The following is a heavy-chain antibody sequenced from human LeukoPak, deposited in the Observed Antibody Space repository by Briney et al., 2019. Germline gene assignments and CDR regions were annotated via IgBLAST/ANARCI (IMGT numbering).Heavy chain of an antibody. D-gene: IGHD5-18*01. J-gene: IGHJ6*02. V-gene: IGHV3-NL1*01. Sequence: GGSLRLSCAASGFTFSSYWMHWVRQAPGKGLEWVSAITGSGDRTYYADSVKGRFSISRDNSKNTLYLEMNSLRAEDAAVYYCAKSTSYDYYYGMDVWGQGTTVTVSS. CDR1: GFTFSSYW. CDR2: ITGSGDRT. CDR3: AKSTSYDYYYGMDV.